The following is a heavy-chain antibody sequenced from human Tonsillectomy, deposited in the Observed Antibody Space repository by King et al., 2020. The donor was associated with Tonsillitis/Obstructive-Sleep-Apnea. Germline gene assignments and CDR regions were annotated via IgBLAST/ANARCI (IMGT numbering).Heavy chain of an antibody. Sequence: VQLVESGGGLVQSGGSLRLSCAASGFTFSTYCMSWVRQAPGRGLEWVANINQDGSEKYCVDSVKGRFTISRDNAKNSLYLQMNSLRAEDPAIFYCMRDPPRLRKLWGGYWGQGSLVTVSS. CDR1: GFTFSTYC. CDR3: MRDPPRLRKLWGGY. J-gene: IGHJ4*01. V-gene: IGHV3-7*01. D-gene: IGHD4-11*01. CDR2: INQDGSEK.